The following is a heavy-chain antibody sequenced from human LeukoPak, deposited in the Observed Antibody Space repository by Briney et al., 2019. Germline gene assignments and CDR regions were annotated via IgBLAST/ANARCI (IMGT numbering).Heavy chain of an antibody. Sequence: ASVKVSCKASGYTFTGYYMHWVRQAPGQGLEWMGWINPNSGGTNYAQKFQGRVTMTRDTSISTAYMELSRLRSDDTAVYYCARGPYYDSSGYVDYWGQGTLVTVSS. V-gene: IGHV1-2*02. CDR2: INPNSGGT. CDR3: ARGPYYDSSGYVDY. J-gene: IGHJ4*02. CDR1: GYTFTGYY. D-gene: IGHD3-22*01.